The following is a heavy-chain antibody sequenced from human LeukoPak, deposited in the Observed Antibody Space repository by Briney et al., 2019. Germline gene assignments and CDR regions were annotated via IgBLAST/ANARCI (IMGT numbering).Heavy chain of an antibody. Sequence: GGSLRLSCAASGFTFDDYGMSWVRHAPGKGLEWVSGINWNGGSTGYADSVKGRFTISRDNAKNSLYLQMNSLRAEDTALYYCASNRYYYDSSGYTDGAFDIWGQGTMVTVSS. D-gene: IGHD3-22*01. CDR2: INWNGGST. CDR3: ASNRYYYDSSGYTDGAFDI. J-gene: IGHJ3*02. CDR1: GFTFDDYG. V-gene: IGHV3-20*04.